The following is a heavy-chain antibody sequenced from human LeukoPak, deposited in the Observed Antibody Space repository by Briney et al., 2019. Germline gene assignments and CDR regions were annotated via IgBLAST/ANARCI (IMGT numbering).Heavy chain of an antibody. CDR1: GFTFSTYG. J-gene: IGHJ4*02. D-gene: IGHD3-16*01. CDR3: AKLRTGGLRGGSFDY. V-gene: IGHV3-23*01. Sequence: GGSLRLSCAASGFTFSTYGMGWARQAPGKGLEWVSGISGSGRSTYYADSVKGRFTVSRDNSKDTLYLQMSSLRAEDMAVYYCAKLRTGGLRGGSFDYWGQGTLVTVSS. CDR2: ISGSGRST.